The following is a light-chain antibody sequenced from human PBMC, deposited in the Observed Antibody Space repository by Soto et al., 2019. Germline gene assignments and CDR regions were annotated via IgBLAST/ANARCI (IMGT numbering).Light chain of an antibody. J-gene: IGKJ5*01. CDR1: QSISSW. Sequence: DVQMTQSPSSLSSSVGASVTITCRASQSISSWLAWYQQKPGKAPNLLIYDASTLERGVPSRFSGTGSGTEFTLAINSLQPDDFATYYCQQYHRSSITFGQGTRLEIK. V-gene: IGKV1-5*01. CDR2: DAS. CDR3: QQYHRSSIT.